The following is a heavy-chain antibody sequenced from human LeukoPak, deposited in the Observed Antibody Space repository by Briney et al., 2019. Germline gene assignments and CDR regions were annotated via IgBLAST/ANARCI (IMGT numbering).Heavy chain of an antibody. CDR2: ISGSGGST. D-gene: IGHD3-10*01. J-gene: IGHJ4*02. Sequence: GGSLRLSCAASGFTFSSYAMSWVRQAPGKGLEWVSAISGSGGSTYYADSVKGRFTISRDNSKNTLYLQMNSLRAEDTAVYYCAKGAGYYYGSGSYRVSDYFDYWGQGTLVTVSS. CDR3: AKGAGYYYGSGSYRVSDYFDY. V-gene: IGHV3-23*01. CDR1: GFTFSSYA.